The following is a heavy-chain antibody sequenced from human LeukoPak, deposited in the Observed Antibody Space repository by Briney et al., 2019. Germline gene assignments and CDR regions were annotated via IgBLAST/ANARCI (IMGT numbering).Heavy chain of an antibody. CDR3: ARQEDYYMDV. Sequence: GESLKISCKGSGYTFTSYWIGWVRQMPGKGLEWMGIIYPGDSDTRYSPSFEGQVTISVDKSISTAYLQWSSLKASDTAMYYCARQEDYYMDVWAKGTTVTVSS. CDR1: GYTFTSYW. V-gene: IGHV5-51*01. J-gene: IGHJ6*03. CDR2: IYPGDSDT.